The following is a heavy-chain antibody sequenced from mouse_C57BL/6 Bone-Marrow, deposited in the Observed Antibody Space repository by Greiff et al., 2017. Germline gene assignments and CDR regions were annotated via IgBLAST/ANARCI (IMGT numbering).Heavy chain of an antibody. CDR1: GYTFTSYW. V-gene: IGHV1-69*01. CDR3: ARDDDYAWFAY. Sequence: QVQLQQPGAELVMPGASVKLSCKASGYTFTSYWMHWVKQRPGQGLEWIGEIDPSDSYTNYNQKFKGKSTLTVAKSSSTAYMQLSSLTSEDSAVYYCARDDDYAWFAYWGQGTLVTVSA. D-gene: IGHD2-4*01. CDR2: IDPSDSYT. J-gene: IGHJ3*01.